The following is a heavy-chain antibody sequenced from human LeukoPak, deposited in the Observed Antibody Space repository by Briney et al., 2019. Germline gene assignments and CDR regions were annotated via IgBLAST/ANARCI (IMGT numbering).Heavy chain of an antibody. CDR3: ARGTSKSSGHNPYY. J-gene: IGHJ4*02. CDR2: ISSSSSYI. V-gene: IGHV3-21*01. CDR1: GFTLSSYS. D-gene: IGHD3-22*01. Sequence: GPSLTLSRPASGFTLSSYSMSCVRHPPGNWLEWVSSISSSSSYIYYADSVKGRFTISRDNAKNSLYLQMNSLRAEDTAVYYCARGTSKSSGHNPYYWGQGTLVTVSS.